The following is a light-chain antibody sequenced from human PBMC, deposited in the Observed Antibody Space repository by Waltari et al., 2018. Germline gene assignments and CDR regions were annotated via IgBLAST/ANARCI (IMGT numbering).Light chain of an antibody. Sequence: SYVVTQPPSVSVAPGQTARITCGGNNIGNQIKHWYQQKPGQAPVLVVYDDRDRPPGIPERFSGSKSANTATLTITGVVAGDEADYYCQVWDTSTDHVVFGGGTKLTVL. CDR3: QVWDTSTDHVV. CDR1: NIGNQI. CDR2: DDR. J-gene: IGLJ2*01. V-gene: IGLV3-21*02.